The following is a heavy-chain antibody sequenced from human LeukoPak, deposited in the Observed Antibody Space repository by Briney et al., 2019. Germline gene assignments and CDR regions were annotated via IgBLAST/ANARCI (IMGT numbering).Heavy chain of an antibody. CDR2: INHSGST. CDR3: ASRGRAGGLDY. V-gene: IGHV4-34*01. CDR1: GGPFSGYY. D-gene: IGHD3-10*01. Sequence: SETLSLTCAIYGGPFSGYYWSWIRQPPGKGLEWIGEINHSGSTNYNPSLKSRVTISVDTSKNQFSLKLSSVTAADTAVYYCASRGRAGGLDYWGQGTLVTVSS. J-gene: IGHJ4*02.